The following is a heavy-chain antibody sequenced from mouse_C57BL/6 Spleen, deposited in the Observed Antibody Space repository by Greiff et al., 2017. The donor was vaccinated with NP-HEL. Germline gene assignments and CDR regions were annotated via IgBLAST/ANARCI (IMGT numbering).Heavy chain of an antibody. J-gene: IGHJ4*01. CDR3: ARPLGQLRPLYYYAMDY. CDR1: GFNFKDYY. V-gene: IGHV14-2*01. CDR2: IDPEDGET. D-gene: IGHD3-2*02. Sequence: VQLQQSGAELVKPGASVKLSCTASGFNFKDYYMHWVKQRTEQGLEWIGRIDPEDGETKYAPKFQGKATITADTSSNTAYLQLSSLTSEDTAVYYCARPLGQLRPLYYYAMDYWGQGTSVTVSS.